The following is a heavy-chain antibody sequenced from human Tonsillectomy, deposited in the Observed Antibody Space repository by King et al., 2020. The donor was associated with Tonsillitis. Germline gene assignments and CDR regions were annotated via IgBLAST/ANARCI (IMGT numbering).Heavy chain of an antibody. CDR1: GFDFSSYG. J-gene: IGHJ4*02. D-gene: IGHD6-19*01. Sequence: VQLAESGGGVVQPGGSLRLSCASSGFDFSSYGMHWVRQAPGKGLEWVAVISFDASRENYADSVKGRFTISRDNSKNTLYLQMNSLRGEDTAVYYCARERLYSSDWGIDYWGQGSLVTVSS. V-gene: IGHV3-33*05. CDR3: ARERLYSSDWGIDY. CDR2: ISFDASRE.